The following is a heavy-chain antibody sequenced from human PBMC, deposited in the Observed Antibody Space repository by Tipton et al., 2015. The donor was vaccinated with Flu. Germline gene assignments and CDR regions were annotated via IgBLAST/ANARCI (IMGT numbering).Heavy chain of an antibody. CDR3: ARGNEMATILFDY. V-gene: IGHV3-48*03. D-gene: IGHD5-24*01. Sequence: SLRLSCAASGFTFSSYEMNWVRQAPGKGLEWVSYISSSGSTIYYADSVKGRFTISRDNAKNSLYLQMNSLRAEDTAVYYCARGNEMATILFDYWGQGTLVTVSS. J-gene: IGHJ4*02. CDR2: ISSSGSTI. CDR1: GFTFSSYE.